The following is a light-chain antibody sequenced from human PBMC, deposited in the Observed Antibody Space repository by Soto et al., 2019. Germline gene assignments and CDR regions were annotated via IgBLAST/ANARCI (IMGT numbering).Light chain of an antibody. CDR1: QDISDN. Sequence: DIQMTQAPSSLSASVGDRVTMTCQASQDISDNLNWYQHKEGEAPELLIYDASNLETGVPSRFSGRRSGTDFSLTINNLQPQDVATYYCQQFQTLPMTFGQGTRLEIK. CDR2: DAS. J-gene: IGKJ5*01. CDR3: QQFQTLPMT. V-gene: IGKV1-33*01.